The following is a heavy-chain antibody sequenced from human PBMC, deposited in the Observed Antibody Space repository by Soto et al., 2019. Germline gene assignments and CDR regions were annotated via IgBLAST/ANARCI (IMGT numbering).Heavy chain of an antibody. J-gene: IGHJ6*02. D-gene: IGHD3-22*01. Sequence: SATPSLTSADYGGSVTSGHYWDWIRQSTGKRLARLGSIHHSGSPYYHPSLKSQVTNSVDTSKNRLSLKLRSVTAADTAVYYCARSYDSSAYFPNYYYGMDVWGQVTTVTVSS. CDR2: IHHSGSP. V-gene: IGHV4-38-2*01. CDR3: ARSYDSSAYFPNYYYGMDV. CDR1: GGSVTSGHY.